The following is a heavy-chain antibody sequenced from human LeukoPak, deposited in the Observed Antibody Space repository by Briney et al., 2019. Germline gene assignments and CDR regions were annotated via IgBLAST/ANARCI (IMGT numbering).Heavy chain of an antibody. CDR2: IYYSGST. Sequence: SETLSLTCTVSGGSISSSSYYWGWIRQPPGKGLEWIGNIYYSGSTYYNPSLKSRVTVSVYTSKHQFSLKLSSVTAADTAVYYCARLVVVITSSSRGYYFDYWGQGTLVTVSS. D-gene: IGHD3-22*01. CDR3: ARLVVVITSSSRGYYFDY. J-gene: IGHJ4*02. CDR1: GGSISSSSYY. V-gene: IGHV4-39*01.